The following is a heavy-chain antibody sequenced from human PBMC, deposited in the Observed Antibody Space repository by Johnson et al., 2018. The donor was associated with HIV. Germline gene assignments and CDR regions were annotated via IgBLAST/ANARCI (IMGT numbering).Heavy chain of an antibody. V-gene: IGHV3-30*14. CDR2: IWFDGNNK. Sequence: QVQLVESGGGVVQPGRSLRLSCAASGFTLSKYAMHWVRQAPGKGLDWVAVIWFDGNNKYYADSVKGRFTISRDNSKNTLYLQMNSLRPQDTAVYDCARTRDWNYGDIWGQGTMVTVSS. J-gene: IGHJ3*02. CDR1: GFTLSKYA. CDR3: ARTRDWNYGDI. D-gene: IGHD1-7*01.